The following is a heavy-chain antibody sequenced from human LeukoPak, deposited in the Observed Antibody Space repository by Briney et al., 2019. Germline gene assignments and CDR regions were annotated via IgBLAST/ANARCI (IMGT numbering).Heavy chain of an antibody. CDR3: ARWDHGTAYFDS. J-gene: IGHJ4*02. CDR1: GDSVSSNSVA. V-gene: IGHV6-1*01. Sequence: SQTLSLTCAISGDSVSSNSVAWNWIRQSPSRGLEWLGSTSYRSKWYNNYAVSVKSRITINPDTSRNQFSLQLKSVTPEDTAVYYCARWDHGTAYFDSWGQGTLVTVSS. D-gene: IGHD1-26*01. CDR2: TSYRSKWYN.